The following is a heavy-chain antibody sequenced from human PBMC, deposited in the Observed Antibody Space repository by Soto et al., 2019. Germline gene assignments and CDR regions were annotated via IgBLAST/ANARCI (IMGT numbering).Heavy chain of an antibody. D-gene: IGHD1-26*01. Sequence: QVQLVQSGAEVKKPGASVKVSCEASGYTFTSYAIHWVRQARGQRLEWMGWINVGNGNTKYSQKFQGRVTITRDTSASTEYMALSSLRYEDTAVYYCARSVGAALSDYWGQGTLVTVSS. V-gene: IGHV1-3*01. CDR1: GYTFTSYA. J-gene: IGHJ4*02. CDR2: INVGNGNT. CDR3: ARSVGAALSDY.